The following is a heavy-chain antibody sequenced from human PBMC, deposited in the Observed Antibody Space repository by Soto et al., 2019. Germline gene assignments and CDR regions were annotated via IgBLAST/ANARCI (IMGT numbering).Heavy chain of an antibody. J-gene: IGHJ3*02. D-gene: IGHD6-19*01. CDR1: GFAFTNAW. Sequence: EVQLVESGGGLLKPGGSLRLSCTASGFAFTNAWMDWVRQAPGKGLEWVGRIKSNADGGAADYPAPVNGRFIISRDDSRNTLYLQMTSLKTEDTAVYYCTTEMRHTSGWYGAFDIWGQGTMVTVSS. CDR2: IKSNADGGAA. CDR3: TTEMRHTSGWYGAFDI. V-gene: IGHV3-15*01.